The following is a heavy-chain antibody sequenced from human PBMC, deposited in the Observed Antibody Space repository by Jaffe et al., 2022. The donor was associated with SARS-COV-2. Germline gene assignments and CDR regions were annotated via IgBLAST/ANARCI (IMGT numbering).Heavy chain of an antibody. CDR1: GFSLSTSGVG. Sequence: QITLKESGPTLVKPTQTLTLTCTFSGFSLSTSGVGVGWIRQPPGKALEWLALIYWNDDKRYSPSLKSRLTITKDTSKNQVVLTMTNMDPVDTATYYCAHSYLVGCSSTSCSRPAFNYWGQGTLVTVSS. J-gene: IGHJ4*02. D-gene: IGHD2-2*01. CDR2: IYWNDDK. V-gene: IGHV2-5*01. CDR3: AHSYLVGCSSTSCSRPAFNY.